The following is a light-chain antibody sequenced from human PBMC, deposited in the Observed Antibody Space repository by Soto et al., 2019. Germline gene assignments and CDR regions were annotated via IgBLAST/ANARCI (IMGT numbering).Light chain of an antibody. J-gene: IGKJ4*01. CDR3: QQRTNWPLT. Sequence: EIVLTQSPATLSLSPGERATLFCRASQSVSSYLAWYQQRPGQAPRLLIYDASNRATDIPARFSGSGSGTDFTLTISSLEPEDFAVYYCQQRTNWPLTFGGGNKVEIK. V-gene: IGKV3-11*01. CDR2: DAS. CDR1: QSVSSY.